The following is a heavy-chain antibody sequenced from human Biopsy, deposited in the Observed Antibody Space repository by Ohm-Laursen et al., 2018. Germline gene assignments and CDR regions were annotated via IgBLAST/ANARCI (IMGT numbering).Heavy chain of an antibody. CDR2: INHSGRT. D-gene: IGHD3-22*01. V-gene: IGHV4-34*01. CDR1: GESFNGYY. CDR3: VRGVDYYDPYHYYALDV. Sequence: SQTLSLTFAVYGESFNGYYWSWIRQTPGKGLEWIGEINHSGRTNYNPSLKSRVTISVDTSKNQFSLKVRPVTAADTAVYYCVRGVDYYDPYHYYALDVWGQGTTVTVSS. J-gene: IGHJ6*02.